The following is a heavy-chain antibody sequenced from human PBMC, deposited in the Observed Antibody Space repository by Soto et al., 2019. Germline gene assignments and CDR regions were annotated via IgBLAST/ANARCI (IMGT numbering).Heavy chain of an antibody. D-gene: IGHD5-18*01. CDR2: ISGSGGST. J-gene: IGHJ3*01. CDR1: GFTFSSYA. V-gene: IGHV3-23*01. CDR3: AKDRGYSSAPDAFDL. Sequence: PVGSLRLSCAASGFTFSSYAMSWVRQAPGKGLEWVSAISGSGGSTYYADSVKGRFTISRDNSKNTLYLQMNSLRAEDTAVYYCAKDRGYSSAPDAFDLWGQGTMVTFS.